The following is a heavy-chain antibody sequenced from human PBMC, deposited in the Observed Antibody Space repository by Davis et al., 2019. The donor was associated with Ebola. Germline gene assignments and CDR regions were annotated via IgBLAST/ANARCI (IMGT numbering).Heavy chain of an antibody. D-gene: IGHD1-26*01. CDR2: ISSNGGST. CDR3: ARAGSGSYPHYFDY. Sequence: GGSLRLSCSASGFTFSSYAMHWVRQAPGKGLEYVSAISSNGGSTYYADSVKGRFTISRDNSKNTLYLQMNSLRAEDTAVYYCARAGSGSYPHYFDYWGQGTLVTVSS. V-gene: IGHV3-64*04. CDR1: GFTFSSYA. J-gene: IGHJ4*02.